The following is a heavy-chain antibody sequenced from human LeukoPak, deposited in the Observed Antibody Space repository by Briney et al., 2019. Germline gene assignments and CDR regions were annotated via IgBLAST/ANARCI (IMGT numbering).Heavy chain of an antibody. D-gene: IGHD4-11*01. CDR1: GFTFSSYS. CDR2: IKQDGSEK. V-gene: IGHV3-7*01. Sequence: GGSLRLSCAASGFTFSSYSMNWVRQAPGKGLEWVANIKQDGSEKYYVDSVKGRFTISRDNAKNSLYLQMNSLRAEDTAVYYCARVTTLDYWGQGTLVTVSS. J-gene: IGHJ4*02. CDR3: ARVTTLDY.